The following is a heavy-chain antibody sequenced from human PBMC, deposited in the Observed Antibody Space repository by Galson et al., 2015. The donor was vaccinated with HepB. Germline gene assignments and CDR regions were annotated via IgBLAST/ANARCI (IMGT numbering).Heavy chain of an antibody. D-gene: IGHD1-26*01. Sequence: SLRLSCAASGFTFRPYSLNWVRQAPGKGLEWVSSISPSSAYIYYADSVKGRFTISRDDAANSLFLQMNSQRAEDTGVYYCTRERKVGATTGDYWGQGTLVTVSS. V-gene: IGHV3-21*01. J-gene: IGHJ4*02. CDR2: ISPSSAYI. CDR1: GFTFRPYS. CDR3: TRERKVGATTGDY.